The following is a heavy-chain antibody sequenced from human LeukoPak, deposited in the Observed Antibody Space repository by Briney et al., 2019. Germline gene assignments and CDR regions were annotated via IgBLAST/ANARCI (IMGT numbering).Heavy chain of an antibody. D-gene: IGHD1-20*01. Sequence: GGSLRLSCAASGFTVSSSYMSWVRQAPGKGLEWVSVIYSGGSTYYADSVEGRFTISRDNSKNTLYLQMNSLRTEDTAVYYCAREWGDWDNWNGLAFDYWGQGTLVTVSS. CDR2: IYSGGST. J-gene: IGHJ4*02. CDR1: GFTVSSSY. V-gene: IGHV3-66*01. CDR3: AREWGDWDNWNGLAFDY.